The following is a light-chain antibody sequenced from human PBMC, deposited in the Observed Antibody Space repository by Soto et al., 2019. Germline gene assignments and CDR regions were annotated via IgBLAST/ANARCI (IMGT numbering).Light chain of an antibody. CDR2: GNS. CDR3: QSYDSSLSGYV. Sequence: VLTQAPSVSVAPGQMVTISCTGSSSNIGAGYDVHWYQQLPGTAPKLLIYGNSNRPSGVPDRFSGSKSGTSASLAITGLQAEDEADYYCQSYDSSLSGYVFGTGTKVTVL. J-gene: IGLJ1*01. CDR1: SSNIGAGYD. V-gene: IGLV1-40*01.